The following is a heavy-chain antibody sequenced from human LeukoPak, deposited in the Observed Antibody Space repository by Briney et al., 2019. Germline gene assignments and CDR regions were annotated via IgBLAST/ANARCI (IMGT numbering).Heavy chain of an antibody. D-gene: IGHD2-15*01. Sequence: SETLSLTCAVSGGSFSAFHWTWIRQPPGQGLEWIGEINGSGKTNYNPSLKSRVTISVDTSKNQFSLKMTSVTAADTAVYYCARVMRAANFDYWGQGTLVTVSS. CDR3: ARVMRAANFDY. J-gene: IGHJ4*02. CDR1: GGSFSAFH. V-gene: IGHV4-34*01. CDR2: INGSGKT.